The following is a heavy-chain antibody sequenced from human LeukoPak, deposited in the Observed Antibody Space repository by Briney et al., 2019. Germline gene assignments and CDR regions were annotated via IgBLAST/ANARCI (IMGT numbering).Heavy chain of an antibody. CDR3: ARHAPTSSAFDY. CDR1: GFTFSSCS. J-gene: IGHJ4*02. V-gene: IGHV3-48*04. D-gene: IGHD6-19*01. Sequence: GGSLRLPCAASGFTFSSCSMNWVRQAPGKGLEWVSYIGSISNAIYYADSVKGRFTISRDNAKNSLYLQMNSLRAEDTAVYYCARHAPTSSAFDYWGQGTLVTVSS. CDR2: IGSISNAI.